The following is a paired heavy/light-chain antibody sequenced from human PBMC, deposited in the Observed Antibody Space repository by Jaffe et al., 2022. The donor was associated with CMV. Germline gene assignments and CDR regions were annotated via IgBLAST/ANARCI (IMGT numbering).Heavy chain of an antibody. CDR1: GYTLTELS. CDR3: ASLLGWFGDIVDWYFDY. V-gene: IGHV1-24*01. J-gene: IGHJ4*02. D-gene: IGHD3-10*01. Sequence: QVQLVQSGAEVKKPGASVKVSCKVSGYTLTELSMHWVRQAPGKGLEWMGGFDPEDGETIYAQKFQGRVTMTEDTSTDTAYMELSSLRSEDTAVYYCASLLGWFGDIVDWYFDYWGQGTLVTVSS. CDR2: FDPEDGET.
Light chain of an antibody. CDR1: QSVSSY. J-gene: IGKJ1*01. CDR3: QQRSNWT. V-gene: IGKV3-11*01. Sequence: EIVLTQSPATLSLSPGERATLSCRASQSVSSYLAWYQQKPGQAPRLLIYDASNRATGIPARFSGSGSGTDFTLTISSLEPEDFAVYYCQQRSNWTFGQGTKVEIK. CDR2: DAS.